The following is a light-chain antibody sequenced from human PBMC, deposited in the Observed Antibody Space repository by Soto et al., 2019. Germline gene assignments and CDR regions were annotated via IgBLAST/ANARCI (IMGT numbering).Light chain of an antibody. V-gene: IGKV3-20*01. CDR1: QSVSRIF. CDR3: QQYGKSLSIT. J-gene: IGKJ5*01. CDR2: GAS. Sequence: EVVLTQSPGTLSLSPGERATLSCRASQSVSRIFLAWFQQKPGQTPRLLIYGASSRATGIPDRFSGSGSGTDFTLTISRVEPEDFAVYYCQQYGKSLSITFGQGTRLEIK.